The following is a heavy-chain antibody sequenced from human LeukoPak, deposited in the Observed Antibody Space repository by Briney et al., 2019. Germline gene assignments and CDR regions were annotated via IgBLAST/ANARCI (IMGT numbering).Heavy chain of an antibody. CDR2: VDSSGNT. J-gene: IGHJ4*02. D-gene: IGHD3-16*02. V-gene: IGHV4-4*07. CDR3: ARYDVWGTYRAFDY. Sequence: PSETLSLTCSVSVVSMNGYYWSWLRQSAGNRLEWIGHVDSSGNTNYNPSLESRVTMSVDKSKNQFSLKLSSVTAADTAVYYCARYDVWGTYRAFDYWGQGTLVTVSS. CDR1: VVSMNGYY.